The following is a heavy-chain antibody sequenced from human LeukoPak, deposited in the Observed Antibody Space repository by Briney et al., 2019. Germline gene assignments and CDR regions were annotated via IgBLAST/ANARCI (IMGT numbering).Heavy chain of an antibody. CDR2: IYYSGST. J-gene: IGHJ4*02. CDR3: ARRPQRAVANARYFDY. V-gene: IGHV4-39*01. D-gene: IGHD6-19*01. Sequence: ETLCLTCTVSGGSISSSSYYWVWIRQPPGKGLEWIGSIYYSGSTYYNPSLMSRVTISVDTSKSQFSLKLSSVTAADTAVYYCARRPQRAVANARYFDYWGQGTLDPVSS. CDR1: GGSISSSSYY.